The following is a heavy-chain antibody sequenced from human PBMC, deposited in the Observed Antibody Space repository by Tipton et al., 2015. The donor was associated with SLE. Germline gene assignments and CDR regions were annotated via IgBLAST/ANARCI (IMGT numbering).Heavy chain of an antibody. Sequence: SLRLSCAASGFNSRGYHMTWIRQSPEKGLEWVAYINKRGDTINYADSVKGRFTISRDNARNSLYLQMNGLRAEDTAVYYCARVESLPGTVYYFYYMDVWGKGTTVTVSS. CDR2: INKRGDTI. D-gene: IGHD5-24*01. J-gene: IGHJ6*03. V-gene: IGHV3-11*01. CDR3: ARVESLPGTVYYFYYMDV. CDR1: GFNSRGYH.